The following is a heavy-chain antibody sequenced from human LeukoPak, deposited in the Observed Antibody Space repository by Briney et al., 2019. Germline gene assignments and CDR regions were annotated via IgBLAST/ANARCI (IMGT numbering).Heavy chain of an antibody. CDR3: ARGRFDP. V-gene: IGHV4-61*05. Sequence: SETLSLTCTVSGGSISSSSYYWGWIRQPPGKGLEWIGYIYYSGSTNYNPSLKSRVTISVDTSKNQFSLKLSSVTAADTAVYYCARGRFDPWGQGTLVTVSS. CDR2: IYYSGST. J-gene: IGHJ5*02. CDR1: GGSISSSSYY.